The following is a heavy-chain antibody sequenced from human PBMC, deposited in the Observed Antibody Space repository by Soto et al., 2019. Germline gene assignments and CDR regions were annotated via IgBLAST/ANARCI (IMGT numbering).Heavy chain of an antibody. V-gene: IGHV4-30-2*06. Sequence: SETLSLTCTVSGGSISSGGYSWTWIRQSPGKGLEWIGYTYQSGSAYYNQSLKSRVTISVDRSKNQFSLNLTSVTAAYTAVYYCARDYYGMEVWGQGTTVTVSS. CDR2: TYQSGSA. CDR1: GGSISSGGYS. J-gene: IGHJ6*01. CDR3: ARDYYGMEV.